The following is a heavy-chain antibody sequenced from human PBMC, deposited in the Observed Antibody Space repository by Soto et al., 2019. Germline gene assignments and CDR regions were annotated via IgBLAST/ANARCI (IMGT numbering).Heavy chain of an antibody. V-gene: IGHV3-30-3*01. J-gene: IGHJ4*02. Sequence: GGSLRLSCAASGFTFTSYAMHWVRQAPGKGLEWVAVISYDGSNKFYADSVKGRFTISRDNFKNTLYLQMNSLRPEDTAVYYCARTPPLFGVSGYYEGYFDYWGQGTLVTVSS. CDR3: ARTPPLFGVSGYYEGYFDY. CDR2: ISYDGSNK. CDR1: GFTFTSYA. D-gene: IGHD3-22*01.